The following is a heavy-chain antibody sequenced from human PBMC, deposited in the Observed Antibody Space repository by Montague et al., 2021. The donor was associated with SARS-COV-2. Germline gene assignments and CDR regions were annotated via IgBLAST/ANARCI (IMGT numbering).Heavy chain of an antibody. J-gene: IGHJ4*02. Sequence: SETLSLTCTVSGGSISSSSYYWGWFRQPPGKGLEWIGSIYYSGSTYYNPSLKSRVTISVDTSKNQFSLKLSSVTAADTAVYYCAREGGWLSRGSYYFDYWGQGTLVTVSS. CDR1: GGSISSSSYY. CDR2: IYYSGST. V-gene: IGHV4-39*07. D-gene: IGHD3-22*01. CDR3: AREGGWLSRGSYYFDY.